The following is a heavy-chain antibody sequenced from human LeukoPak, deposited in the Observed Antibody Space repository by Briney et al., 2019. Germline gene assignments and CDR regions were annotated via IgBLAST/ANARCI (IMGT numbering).Heavy chain of an antibody. V-gene: IGHV3-73*01. CDR3: TRLPQTDIGVVIDY. J-gene: IGHJ4*02. Sequence: GGSLRLSCAASGFTFSGSAMHWVRQASGKGLEWVGRIRSKANSYATAYAASVKGRFTISRDDSKNTAYLQMNSLKTEDTAVYYCTRLPQTDIGVVIDYWGQGTLVTVSS. CDR1: GFTFSGSA. D-gene: IGHD3-3*01. CDR2: IRSKANSYAT.